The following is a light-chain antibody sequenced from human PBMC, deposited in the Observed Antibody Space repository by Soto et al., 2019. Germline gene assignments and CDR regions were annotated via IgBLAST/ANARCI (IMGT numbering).Light chain of an antibody. CDR1: QSVATN. V-gene: IGKV3-15*01. J-gene: IGKJ1*01. CDR3: QQYDSWPK. Sequence: EMVVTQSPATLSVSPGERATLFCRASQSVATNLAWYQQKPGQAPRLLIYAASTRATGIPARFSGSGSGTEFTLTISSLQSEDFAVYYCQQYDSWPKFGQGTKV. CDR2: AAS.